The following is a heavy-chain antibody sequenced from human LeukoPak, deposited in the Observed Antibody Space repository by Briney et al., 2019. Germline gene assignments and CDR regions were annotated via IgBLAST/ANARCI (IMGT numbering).Heavy chain of an antibody. CDR1: GGSVSTYC. D-gene: IGHD3-10*01. J-gene: IGHJ4*02. CDR2: FYTSGTT. CDR3: ARALPPTFYYFDC. V-gene: IGHV4-4*07. Sequence: PSETLSLTCTISGGSVSTYCWSWIRQTAGKGLEWIGRFYTSGTTNYNPSLKSRVTMSVDTSKNQFSLKLSAVTAADTAVYYCARALPPTFYYFDCWGQGTLVTVSS.